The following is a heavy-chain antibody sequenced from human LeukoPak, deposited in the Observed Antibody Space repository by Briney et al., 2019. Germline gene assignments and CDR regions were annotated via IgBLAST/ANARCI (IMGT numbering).Heavy chain of an antibody. CDR3: ARARVPAARWYYYYYMDA. CDR1: GYTFTGYY. D-gene: IGHD2-2*01. CDR2: INPNSGGT. V-gene: IGHV1-2*02. J-gene: IGHJ6*03. Sequence: GASVKVSCKASGYTFTGYYMHWVRQAPGQGLEWMGWINPNSGGTNYAQKFQGRVTMTRDTSISTAYMELSRLRSDDTAVYYCARARVPAARWYYYYYMDAWGKGTTVTISS.